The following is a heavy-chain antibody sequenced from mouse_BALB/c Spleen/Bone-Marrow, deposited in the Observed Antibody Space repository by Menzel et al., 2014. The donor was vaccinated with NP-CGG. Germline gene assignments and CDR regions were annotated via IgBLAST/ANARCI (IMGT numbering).Heavy chain of an antibody. D-gene: IGHD1-1*01. J-gene: IGHJ2*01. V-gene: IGHV5-17*02. CDR3: ARSGSSSGYFDY. CDR1: GFTFSSFG. Sequence: EVMLVESGGGLVQPGGSRKLSCAASGFTFSSFGMHWVRQAPEKGLEWVAYISSGSSTVYYADKVMGRFTISRDNPKNTQFLQMTSLRSEDTAMYYCARSGSSSGYFDYWGQGTTLTVSS. CDR2: ISSGSSTV.